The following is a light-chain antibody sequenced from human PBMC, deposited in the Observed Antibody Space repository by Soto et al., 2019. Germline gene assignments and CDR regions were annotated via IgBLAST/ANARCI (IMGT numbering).Light chain of an antibody. J-gene: IGKJ1*01. CDR1: QSVGSS. V-gene: IGKV3-11*01. CDR3: RQRGSWPRT. Sequence: EIVLTQSPATLSLSPGERATLSCWASQSVGSSLAWYQQKPGQAPRLLLYGASNRATGIPARFSGSGSGTDFTLTISSLEPEDFAVYYRRQRGSWPRTFGQGTNVEIK. CDR2: GAS.